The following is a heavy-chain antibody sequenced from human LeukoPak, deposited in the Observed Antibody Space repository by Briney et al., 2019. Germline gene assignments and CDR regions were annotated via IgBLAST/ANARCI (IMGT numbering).Heavy chain of an antibody. V-gene: IGHV3-33*01. D-gene: IGHD3-10*01. J-gene: IGHJ4*02. CDR2: IWYDGSNK. Sequence: SGGSLRLSCAASGFTFSSYGMHWVRQAPGKGLEWVAVIWYDGSNKYYADSVKGRFTISRDNSKNTLYLQMNSLRAEDTAVYYCARLIGAGSYYSGAGIDYWGQGTLVTVSS. CDR1: GFTFSSYG. CDR3: ARLIGAGSYYSGAGIDY.